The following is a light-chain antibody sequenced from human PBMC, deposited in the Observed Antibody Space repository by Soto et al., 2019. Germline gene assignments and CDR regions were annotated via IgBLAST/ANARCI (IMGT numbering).Light chain of an antibody. CDR3: QQYNKYWT. Sequence: GDRVTITCRASQSISTWLAWYQQKPGTAPKLLIYDASNLETGVPSRFSGTGSGTEFTLTINSLQPNDFATYYCQQYNKYWTFGQGTKVEMK. CDR2: DAS. J-gene: IGKJ1*01. V-gene: IGKV1-5*01. CDR1: QSISTW.